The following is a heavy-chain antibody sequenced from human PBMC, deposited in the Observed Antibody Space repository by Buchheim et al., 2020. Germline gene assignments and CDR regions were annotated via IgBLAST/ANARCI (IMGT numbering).Heavy chain of an antibody. V-gene: IGHV3-30*18. J-gene: IGHJ4*02. CDR2: ISYDGSNK. Sequence: QVPLVESGGGVVQPGKSLRLSCAASGFIISSYGMHWVRQAPGKGLEWVAVISYDGSNKYYADSVKGRFTISRDHSKNTLYLQMNSLRAEDMAVYYCAKDVKSGYCTGGSCYSFDYWGQGTL. D-gene: IGHD2-15*01. CDR3: AKDVKSGYCTGGSCYSFDY. CDR1: GFIISSYG.